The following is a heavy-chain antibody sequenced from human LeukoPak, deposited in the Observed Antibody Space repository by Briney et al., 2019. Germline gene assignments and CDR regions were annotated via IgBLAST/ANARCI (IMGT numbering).Heavy chain of an antibody. J-gene: IGHJ4*02. CDR3: ARDGKYYGSGSYCDY. D-gene: IGHD3-10*01. CDR1: GFTFSSYA. V-gene: IGHV3-23*01. Sequence: GGSLRLSCAASGFTFSSYAMSWVRQAPGKGLEWVSAISGSGGSTYYADSVKGRFTISRDNSKNTLYLQMNSLRAEDTAVYYCARDGKYYGSGSYCDYWGQGTLVTVSS. CDR2: ISGSGGST.